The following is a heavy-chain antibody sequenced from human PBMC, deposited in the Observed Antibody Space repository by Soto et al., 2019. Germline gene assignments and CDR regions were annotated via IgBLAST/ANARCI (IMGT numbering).Heavy chain of an antibody. Sequence: QVQLVQSGAEVKKPGSSVKVSCKASGGTFSSYAISWVRQAPGQGLEWMGGIIPIFGTANYAQKFQGRVTITADESTSTAYMELSSLRSEDTAVYYCAREETYYYRSSGYRKWFDPWGQGTLVTVSS. CDR2: IIPIFGTA. D-gene: IGHD3-22*01. CDR1: GGTFSSYA. V-gene: IGHV1-69*01. CDR3: AREETYYYRSSGYRKWFDP. J-gene: IGHJ5*02.